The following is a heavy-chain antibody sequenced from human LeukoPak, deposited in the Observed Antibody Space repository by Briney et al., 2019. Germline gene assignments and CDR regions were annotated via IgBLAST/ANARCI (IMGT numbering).Heavy chain of an antibody. CDR2: IRSKAHGGTT. D-gene: IGHD3-9*01. J-gene: IGHJ5*02. V-gene: IGHV3-49*03. Sequence: GGSLRLSCTASGFTFGGHAMSWFRQAPGKGLEWVGFIRSKAHGGTTEYAASVKGRFTISRDDSKSIAYLQMNSLKTEDTAVYYCTRDGILTGYTWFDPWGQGTLVTVSS. CDR1: GFTFGGHA. CDR3: TRDGILTGYTWFDP.